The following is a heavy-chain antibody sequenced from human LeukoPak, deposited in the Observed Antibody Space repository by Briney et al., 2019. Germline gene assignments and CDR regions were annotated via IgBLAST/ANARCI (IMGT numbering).Heavy chain of an antibody. CDR2: IRSKAYGGTT. J-gene: IGHJ6*03. CDR1: GFTFGDYA. Sequence: GRSLRLSCTASGFTFGDYAMSLFRQAPGKGLEWVGFIRSKAYGGTTEDAASVKGRFTISRDDSKSIAYLQMNSLKTEDTAVYYCTRAPYYYYYYMDVWGKGTTVTVSS. CDR3: TRAPYYYYYYMDV. V-gene: IGHV3-49*03.